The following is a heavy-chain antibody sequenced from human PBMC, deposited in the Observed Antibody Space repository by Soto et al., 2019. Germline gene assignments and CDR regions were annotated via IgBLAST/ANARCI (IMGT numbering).Heavy chain of an antibody. J-gene: IGHJ6*03. D-gene: IGHD4-17*01. CDR1: GFTFSSYA. CDR3: AKYLSGGTTVTTFFNYYYMDV. Sequence: EVQLLESGGGLVQPGGSLRLSCAASGFTFSSYAMSWVRQAPGKGLEWVSAISGSGGSTYYADSVKGRFTISRDNSKNTLYLQMNSLRAEDTAVYYCAKYLSGGTTVTTFFNYYYMDVWGKGTTVTVSS. CDR2: ISGSGGST. V-gene: IGHV3-23*01.